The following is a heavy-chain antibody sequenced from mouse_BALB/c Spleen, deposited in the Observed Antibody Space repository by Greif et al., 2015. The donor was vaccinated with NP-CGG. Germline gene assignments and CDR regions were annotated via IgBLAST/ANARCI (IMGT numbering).Heavy chain of an antibody. CDR2: INPYNGGT. V-gene: IGHV1-18*01. CDR3: AREGNGNYDAMDY. J-gene: IGHJ4*01. D-gene: IGHD2-1*01. CDR1: GYSFTGYT. Sequence: VQLKQSGPEMVKPGASMKISCKASGYSFTGYTMNWVKQSHGKNLEWIGLINPYNGGTSYNQKFKGKATLTVDKSSSTAYMELLSLTSEDSAVYYCAREGNGNYDAMDYWGQGTSVTVSS.